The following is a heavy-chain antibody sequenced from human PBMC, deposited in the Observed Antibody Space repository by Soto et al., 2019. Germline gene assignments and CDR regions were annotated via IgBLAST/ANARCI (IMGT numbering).Heavy chain of an antibody. D-gene: IGHD1-1*01. J-gene: IGHJ5*02. CDR2: IYYSGST. CDR3: ARHVTINWNLNWFDP. CDR1: GGSISSSSFH. Sequence: SETLSLTCTVSGGSISSSSFHWGWIRQPPGKGLEWIGTIYYSGSTYYNSSLKSQVTISVDTSKNQFSLNLISVTAADTAVYYCARHVTINWNLNWFDPWGQGTLVTVSS. V-gene: IGHV4-39*01.